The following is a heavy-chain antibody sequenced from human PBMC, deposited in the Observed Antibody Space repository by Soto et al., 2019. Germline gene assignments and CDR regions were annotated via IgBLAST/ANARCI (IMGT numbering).Heavy chain of an antibody. D-gene: IGHD1-20*01. V-gene: IGHV4-59*01. CDR2: IYYTGST. Sequence: QVQLQESGPGLVKPSETLSLTCTVSGGSISSYYWSWIRQPPGKGLEWIGYIYYTGSTNQNPSLKSRVTISVDPPKNQLSLKLSSVTAADTAVYYCATPGGYNSVYFQHWGQGTLVTVSS. J-gene: IGHJ1*01. CDR1: GGSISSYY. CDR3: ATPGGYNSVYFQH.